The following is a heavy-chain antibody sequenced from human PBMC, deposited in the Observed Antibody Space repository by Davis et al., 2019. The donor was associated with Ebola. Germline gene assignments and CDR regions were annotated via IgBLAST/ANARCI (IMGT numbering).Heavy chain of an antibody. CDR2: INRSGST. Sequence: SETLSLTCAVYGGSFSGYYWSWIRQPPGKGLEWVGEINRSGSTNYNPSLKSRVTISIDTSKNQFSLKLTSVTAADTAVYYCAREYSRTYFDYWGQGTLVTVSS. J-gene: IGHJ4*02. D-gene: IGHD6-6*01. CDR1: GGSFSGYY. CDR3: AREYSRTYFDY. V-gene: IGHV4-34*01.